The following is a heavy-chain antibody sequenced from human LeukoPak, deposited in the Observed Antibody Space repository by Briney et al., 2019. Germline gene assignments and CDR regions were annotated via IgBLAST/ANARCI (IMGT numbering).Heavy chain of an antibody. CDR1: GYSFTDYW. J-gene: IGHJ4*02. CDR3: ARGQRGSYSPYFDY. CDR2: IYAGDSDT. V-gene: IGHV5-51*01. Sequence: GESLKISCEASGYSFTDYWIGWVRQMPGKGLEWMGIIYAGDSDTRYSPSFQGQVTISVDKSISAASLQWSSLKASDTAMYYCARGQRGSYSPYFDYWGQGTLVTVSS. D-gene: IGHD3-16*01.